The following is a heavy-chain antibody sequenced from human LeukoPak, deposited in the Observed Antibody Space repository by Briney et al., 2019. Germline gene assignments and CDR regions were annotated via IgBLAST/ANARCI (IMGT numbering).Heavy chain of an antibody. CDR1: GGTFSSYA. CDR3: ARRGYCSSISCSKEPFDY. V-gene: IGHV1-69*05. Sequence: ASVKVSCKASGGTFSSYAISWVRQAPGQGLEWMGGIIPIFGTANYAQKFQGRVTITTDESTSTAYMELSSLRSEDTAVYYCARRGYCSSISCSKEPFDYWGQGTLVTVSS. J-gene: IGHJ4*02. CDR2: IIPIFGTA. D-gene: IGHD2-2*01.